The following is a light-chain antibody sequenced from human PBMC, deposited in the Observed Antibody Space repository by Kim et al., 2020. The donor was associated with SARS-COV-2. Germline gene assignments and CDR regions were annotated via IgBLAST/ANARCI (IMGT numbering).Light chain of an antibody. J-gene: IGKJ2*02. V-gene: IGKV1-39*01. Sequence: DIQMTQSPASLSVSIGDRVIITRRASQSINRNLNWYQHKPGKAPKLLISAASRLQSGVPSRFSGSGSGTDFTLAISSLQREDFAVYYCQQSFNSPCTFGQGTKLEI. CDR1: QSINRN. CDR2: AAS. CDR3: QQSFNSPCT.